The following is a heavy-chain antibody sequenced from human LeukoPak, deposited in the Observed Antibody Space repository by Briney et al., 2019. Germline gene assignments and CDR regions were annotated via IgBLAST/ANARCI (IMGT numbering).Heavy chain of an antibody. V-gene: IGHV3-33*01. D-gene: IGHD6-13*01. CDR3: ARDISSWEVGYFDY. CDR2: IWYDGSNK. J-gene: IGHJ4*02. CDR1: GFTFSSYG. Sequence: PGRSLRLSCAASGFTFSSYGMHWVRQAPGKGLEWVAVIWYDGSNKYYADSVKGRFTISRDNSKNTLYLQMNSLRAEDTAVYYCARDISSWEVGYFDYRGQGTLVTVSS.